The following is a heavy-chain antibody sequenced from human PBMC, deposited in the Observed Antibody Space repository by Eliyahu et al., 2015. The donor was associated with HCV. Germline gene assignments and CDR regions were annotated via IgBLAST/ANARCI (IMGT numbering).Heavy chain of an antibody. CDR3: ARAPHY. V-gene: IGHV4-34*02. CDR2: FSHSGAT. J-gene: IGHJ4*02. Sequence: QXQLQXWGAGLLKPSETLSLTCGVXGGSFNSXSWSWIRQPPGKGLEWIGEFSHSGATNYNPSLKSRVTISVDTSKNQFSLNLNSVTAADTAVYYCARAPHYWGQGTLVTVSS. CDR1: GGSFNSXS.